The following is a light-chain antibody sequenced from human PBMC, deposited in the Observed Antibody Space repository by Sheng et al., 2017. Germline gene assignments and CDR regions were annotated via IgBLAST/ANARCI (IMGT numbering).Light chain of an antibody. Sequence: QSVLTQPPSASGTPGQRVTISCSGSSSNIGSNYVYWYQQLPGTAPKLLIYRNNQRPSGVSNRFSGSKSGNTASLTISGLQADDEADYYCASYTSTSTLVFGGGTKLTVL. J-gene: IGLJ2*01. CDR1: SSNIGSNY. CDR3: ASYTSTSTLV. CDR2: RNN. V-gene: IGLV1-47*01.